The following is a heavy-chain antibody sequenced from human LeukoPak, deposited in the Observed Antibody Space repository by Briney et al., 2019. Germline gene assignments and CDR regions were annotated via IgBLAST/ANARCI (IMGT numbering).Heavy chain of an antibody. CDR2: TSTHNGNR. D-gene: IGHD3-3*01. CDR3: ARGAGRDFWSGYCAT. J-gene: IGHJ5*02. V-gene: IGHV1-18*01. Sequence: GASVKVSCKASGYTFSNFGISWVRQAPGQGFEWMGWTSTHNGNRNYLQKFQGRVTMTTDTSTSTAYMELHSLTSDDTAVYYCARGAGRDFWSGYCATWGQGTLVTVSS. CDR1: GYTFSNFG.